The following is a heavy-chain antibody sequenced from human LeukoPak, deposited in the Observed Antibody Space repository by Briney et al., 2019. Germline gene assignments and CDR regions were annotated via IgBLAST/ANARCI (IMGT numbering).Heavy chain of an antibody. CDR2: ISDDSNYK. J-gene: IGHJ4*02. Sequence: GGSLRLSCAASGFTVSSNYMSWVRQAPGKGLEWVSSISDDSNYKFYADSVKGRFTISRDNAKNSLYLQMDSLTAEDSAVYYCANRRGSNRPFDYWGQGTLVTVSS. CDR1: GFTVSSNY. V-gene: IGHV3-21*01. CDR3: ANRRGSNRPFDY. D-gene: IGHD1-26*01.